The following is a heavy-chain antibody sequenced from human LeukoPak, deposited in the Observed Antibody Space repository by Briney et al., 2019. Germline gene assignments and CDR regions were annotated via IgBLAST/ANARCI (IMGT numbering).Heavy chain of an antibody. Sequence: PGGSLRLSCAASGFTFSSYSMNWVRQAPGKGLEWVSSISSSSSYIYYADSVKGRFTISRDNAKNSLYLQMNSLRAEDTAVYYCARYPYDSSGYDYYYYYMDVWGKGTTVAVSS. V-gene: IGHV3-21*01. CDR2: ISSSSSYI. D-gene: IGHD3-22*01. CDR3: ARYPYDSSGYDYYYYYMDV. J-gene: IGHJ6*03. CDR1: GFTFSSYS.